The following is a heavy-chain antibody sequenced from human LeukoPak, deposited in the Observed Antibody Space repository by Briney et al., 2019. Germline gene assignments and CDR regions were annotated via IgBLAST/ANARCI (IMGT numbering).Heavy chain of an antibody. J-gene: IGHJ5*02. Sequence: SETLSLTCTVSGGSISSGSYYWGWIRQPAGKGLEWIGRIYTSGSTNYNPSLKSRVTISVDTSKNQLSLKLSSLTSADTAVYYCARHEYSGSYYGLSWFDPWGQGTLVTVSS. V-gene: IGHV4-61*02. CDR2: IYTSGST. CDR1: GGSISSGSYY. D-gene: IGHD1-26*01. CDR3: ARHEYSGSYYGLSWFDP.